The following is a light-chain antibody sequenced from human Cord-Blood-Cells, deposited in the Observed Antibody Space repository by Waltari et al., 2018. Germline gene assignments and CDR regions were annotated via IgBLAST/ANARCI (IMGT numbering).Light chain of an antibody. CDR3: QQYYSTPYT. CDR1: QSVLYSSNNKNY. Sequence: DIVMTQSPDSLAVSLGERATINCKSSQSVLYSSNNKNYLAWYQQNLGQPPKLLIYWASTRESGVPDRFSGSGSGTDFTLTISSLQAEDVAVYYCQQYYSTPYTFGQGTKLEIK. CDR2: WAS. V-gene: IGKV4-1*01. J-gene: IGKJ2*01.